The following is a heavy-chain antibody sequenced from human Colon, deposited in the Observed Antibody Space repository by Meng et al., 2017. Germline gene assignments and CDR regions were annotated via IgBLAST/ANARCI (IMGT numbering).Heavy chain of an antibody. D-gene: IGHD6-19*01. CDR1: GYSFTDYY. CDR3: ARSDLPGWGHLVDS. V-gene: IGHV1-46*01. J-gene: IGHJ4*02. Sequence: VELLQSVAQVKEPGASVKLSGRPSGYSFTDYYMHWVRQAPGQGLEWMGIINPNDDTKYYVQKFQGRITMTRDTSTSTFYMDLSRMRSEDTAVYYCARSDLPGWGHLVDSWGQGTLVTVSS. CDR2: INPNDDTK.